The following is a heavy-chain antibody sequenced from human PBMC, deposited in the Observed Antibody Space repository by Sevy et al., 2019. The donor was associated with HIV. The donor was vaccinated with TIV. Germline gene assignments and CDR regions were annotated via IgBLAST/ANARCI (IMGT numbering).Heavy chain of an antibody. CDR3: AGDILTGYYS. V-gene: IGHV4-30-4*01. J-gene: IGHJ4*02. CDR2: IYYSGST. D-gene: IGHD3-9*01. CDR1: GGSISSGDYY. Sequence: SETLSLTCTVSGGSISSGDYYWSWIRQPPGKGLEWIGYIYYSGSTYYNPSLKSRVTISVDTSKNQFSLKLGSVTAADTAVYYCAGDILTGYYSWGQGTLVTVSS.